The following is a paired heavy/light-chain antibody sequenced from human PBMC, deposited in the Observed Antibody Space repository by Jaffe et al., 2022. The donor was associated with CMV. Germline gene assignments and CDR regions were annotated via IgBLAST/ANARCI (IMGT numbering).Light chain of an antibody. Sequence: QAVVTQEPSLTVSPGGTVTLTCGSSTGAVTSGHYAYWIQQEPGQAPRTLIYDTNNKHSWTPARFSGSLLGGKAVLTLSGAQREDEAEYYCLLSYVGSRVFGGGTKLTVL. CDR2: DTN. J-gene: IGLJ3*02. V-gene: IGLV7-46*01. CDR1: TGAVTSGHY. CDR3: LLSYVGSRV.
Heavy chain of an antibody. D-gene: IGHD1-26*01. CDR3: IPPGGSY. CDR2: IRSQTDGGTA. Sequence: EVHLVESGGDLVKPGGSLRLSCAASGFAFSNAWMNWVRQAPGKGLEWIGHIRSQTDGGTADHAAPLKGRFAISRDDSKNMLYLQMNSLKTDDTAVYYCIPPGGSYWGQGTLVTVSS. CDR1: GFAFSNAW. V-gene: IGHV3-15*01. J-gene: IGHJ4*02.